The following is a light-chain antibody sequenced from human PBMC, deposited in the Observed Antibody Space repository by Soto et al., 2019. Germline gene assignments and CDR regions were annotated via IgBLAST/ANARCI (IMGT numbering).Light chain of an antibody. V-gene: IGKV1-5*03. CDR1: QIIGTS. J-gene: IGKJ3*01. CDR2: KAS. Sequence: DIQMTQSPSTLSAAVGDRVTITCRASQIIGTSLAWYQQKPGKAPKLLIYKASTLESGVPSRFSGSGSGAEFTLTVSRLQPDDFGTYYCQQYNSYPRTFGPGTKVDV. CDR3: QQYNSYPRT.